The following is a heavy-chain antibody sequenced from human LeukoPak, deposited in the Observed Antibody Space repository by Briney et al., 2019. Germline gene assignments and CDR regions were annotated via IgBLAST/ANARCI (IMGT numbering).Heavy chain of an antibody. CDR3: AREDSGSYYNYYYFYMDV. D-gene: IGHD3-10*01. V-gene: IGHV4-4*07. CDR2: ICPSGNT. Sequence: SETLSLTCSISGGSFSSYFWSWVRQPAGKGLEWIGRICPSGNTNYNPSLKSRVTLSVDTSKTQFSLRLSSVTAADTAVYYCAREDSGSYYNYYYFYMDVWGKGTTVTISS. CDR1: GGSFSSYF. J-gene: IGHJ6*03.